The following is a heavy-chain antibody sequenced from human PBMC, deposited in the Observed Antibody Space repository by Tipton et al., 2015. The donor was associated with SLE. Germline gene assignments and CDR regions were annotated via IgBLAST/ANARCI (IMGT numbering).Heavy chain of an antibody. Sequence: GSLRLSCAASGFTFSTYVMQWVRQAPGRGLEYVSVINGNGGRTYYADSVKGRFTISRDNSKKMLYLHMGSLRSDDMAIYYCVRESADWGQGTLVTVSP. V-gene: IGHV3-64*02. J-gene: IGHJ4*02. CDR1: GFTFSTYV. CDR2: INGNGGRT. CDR3: VRESAD.